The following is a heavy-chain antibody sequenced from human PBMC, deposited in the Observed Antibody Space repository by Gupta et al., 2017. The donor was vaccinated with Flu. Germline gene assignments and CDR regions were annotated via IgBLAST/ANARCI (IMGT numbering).Heavy chain of an antibody. Sequence: QVHLQQWGAGLLKPSETLSLTCAVYGGSLSGYYWTWIRQPPGKGLEWIGEINHSGSSNYNPSLNSRVTISVDTSKKQFSLKLTSVTAADTAAYFCARGGGVGAKFDIWGQGTIVTVSS. J-gene: IGHJ3*02. CDR2: INHSGSS. D-gene: IGHD2-8*01. CDR1: GGSLSGYY. V-gene: IGHV4-34*01. CDR3: ARGGGVGAKFDI.